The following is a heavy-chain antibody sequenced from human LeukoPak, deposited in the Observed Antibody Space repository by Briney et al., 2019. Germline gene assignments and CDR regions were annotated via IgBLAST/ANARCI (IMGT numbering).Heavy chain of an antibody. D-gene: IGHD3-3*01. CDR2: LSNTGSGI. J-gene: IGHJ6*02. Sequence: GGSLRLSCTASGFSLSGHDMTWVRQAPGQGLECLSSLSNTGSGIFYADSVKGRFTISRDNAKNTLYLQMNSLRAEDTAVYYCSKRIFGVDEAAPLVYGMDVWGQGTTVTVSS. V-gene: IGHV3-11*01. CDR1: GFSLSGHD. CDR3: SKRIFGVDEAAPLVYGMDV.